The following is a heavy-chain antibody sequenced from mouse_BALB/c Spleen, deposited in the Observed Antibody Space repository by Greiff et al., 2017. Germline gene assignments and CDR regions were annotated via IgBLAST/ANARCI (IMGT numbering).Heavy chain of an antibody. CDR2: IYPGGGYT. CDR1: GYTFTNYW. Sequence: VKLQQSGAELVRPGTSVKISCKASGYTFTNYWLGWVKQRPGHGLEWIGDIYPGGGYTNYNEKFKGKATLTADTSSSTAYMQLSSLTSEDSAVYFCARSLLSPYYAMDYWGQGTSVTVSS. CDR3: ARSLLSPYYAMDY. D-gene: IGHD2-10*01. V-gene: IGHV1-63*02. J-gene: IGHJ4*01.